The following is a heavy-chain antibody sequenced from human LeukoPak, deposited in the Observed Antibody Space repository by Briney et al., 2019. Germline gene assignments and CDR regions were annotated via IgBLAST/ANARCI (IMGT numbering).Heavy chain of an antibody. CDR3: AHIMITFGGVLRDDAFDV. V-gene: IGHV2-5*02. Sequence: SGPALVNPTQTLTLTCSFSGFSLITRGLAVGWIRQSPGNALEWVTIIYWDNDKRYSPSLNNRLSITKNTSNNPVVLTMTNMDPVDTGTYFCAHIMITFGGVLRDDAFDVWGPGRVVTVSP. J-gene: IGHJ3*01. CDR2: IYWDNDK. D-gene: IGHD3-16*01. CDR1: GFSLITRGLA.